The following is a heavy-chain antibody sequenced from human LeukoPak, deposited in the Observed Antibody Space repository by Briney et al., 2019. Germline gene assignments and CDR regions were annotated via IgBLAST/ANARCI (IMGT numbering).Heavy chain of an antibody. V-gene: IGHV3-30*18. CDR1: GFTFSSYG. Sequence: GGSLRLSCAASGFTFSSYGMHWVRQAPGKGLEWVAVISYDGGNKYYADSVKGRFTISRDNSKNTLYLQMNSLRAEDTAVYYCANDYYDSSGSNPWGQGTLVTVSS. J-gene: IGHJ4*02. CDR3: ANDYYDSSGSNP. CDR2: ISYDGGNK. D-gene: IGHD3-22*01.